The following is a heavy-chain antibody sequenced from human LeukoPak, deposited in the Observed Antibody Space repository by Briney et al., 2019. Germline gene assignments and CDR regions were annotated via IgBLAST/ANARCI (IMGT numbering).Heavy chain of an antibody. Sequence: GGSLRLSCAASGFTFSSYAMSWVRQAPGKGLEWVSAISGSGGSTYYADSVKGRFTISRDNSKNTLYLQMNSLRAEDTAVYYCAKPGGGYCSSTSCLDDAFDIWGQGTMVTVSS. CDR3: AKPGGGYCSSTSCLDDAFDI. CDR1: GFTFSSYA. CDR2: ISGSGGST. J-gene: IGHJ3*02. V-gene: IGHV3-23*01. D-gene: IGHD2-2*01.